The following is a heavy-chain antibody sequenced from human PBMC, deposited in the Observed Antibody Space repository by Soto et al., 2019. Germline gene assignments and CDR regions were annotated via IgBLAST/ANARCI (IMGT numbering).Heavy chain of an antibody. CDR1: GVTVSSGAYY. CDR2: IYYTGST. Sequence: SETLSLTCTVSGVTVSSGAYYWSWIRQHPGKGLEWIGNIYYTGSTYYSPSLKSRVVIPLDTSKNQFSLRLSSVTAADTAVYFCARYRFSGSRWYKFDYWGQGTLVTVSS. CDR3: ARYRFSGSRWYKFDY. J-gene: IGHJ4*02. V-gene: IGHV4-31*03. D-gene: IGHD6-13*01.